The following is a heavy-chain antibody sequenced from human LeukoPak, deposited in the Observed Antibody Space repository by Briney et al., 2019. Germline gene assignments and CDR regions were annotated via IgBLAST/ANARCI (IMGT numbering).Heavy chain of an antibody. V-gene: IGHV3-49*04. CDR1: GFTFGDYA. CDR2: IRSKAYGGTT. J-gene: IGHJ4*02. D-gene: IGHD3-16*02. CDR3: TTDYDYVWGSYRLAFDY. Sequence: GGSLRLSCTASGFTFGDYAMSWGRQAPGKGLEWVGFIRSKAYGGTTEYAASVKGRFTISRDDSTSIAYVQMNSLKTEDTAVYYCTTDYDYVWGSYRLAFDYWGQGTLVTVSS.